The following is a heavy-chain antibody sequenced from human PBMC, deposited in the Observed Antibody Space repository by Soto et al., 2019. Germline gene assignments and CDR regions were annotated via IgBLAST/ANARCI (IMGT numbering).Heavy chain of an antibody. CDR1: GYTFTSYA. J-gene: IGHJ4*02. Sequence: QVQLVQSGAEVKKPGASVKVSCKASGYTFTSYAMHWVRQAPGQRLEWMGWINAGKGNTKYSQKFPGRVTITRDTSASTAYMELSSLRSEDTAVYYCARDLGGWPDYWGQGTLVTVSS. CDR3: ARDLGGWPDY. V-gene: IGHV1-3*01. D-gene: IGHD2-15*01. CDR2: INAGKGNT.